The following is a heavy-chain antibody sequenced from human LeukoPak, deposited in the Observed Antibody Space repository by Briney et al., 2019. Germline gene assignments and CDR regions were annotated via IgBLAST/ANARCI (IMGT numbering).Heavy chain of an antibody. CDR3: ASLTFSGARGGPELDY. CDR2: IYYSGSA. J-gene: IGHJ4*02. CDR1: GGSISSYY. D-gene: IGHD7-27*01. Sequence: SETLSLTCTVSGGSISSYYWSWIRQPPGKGLEWIGYIYYSGSANYNPSLTGRVTISVDTPKKQFSLKLSSLTAADTAVYYCASLTFSGARGGPELDYWDQGTLVTVSS. V-gene: IGHV4-59*08.